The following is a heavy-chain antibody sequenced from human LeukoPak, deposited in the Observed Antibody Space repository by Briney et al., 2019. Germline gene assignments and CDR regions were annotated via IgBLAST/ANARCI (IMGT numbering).Heavy chain of an antibody. J-gene: IGHJ4*02. Sequence: ASETLSLTCTVSGGSISSGGYYWSWIRQHPGKGLEWIGYIYYSGTTNYNPSLKSRVTISLDTSKTHFSLKLSSMTAADTAVYYCARHAHWERLQQIFYFDYWGQGILVTVSS. D-gene: IGHD1-26*01. CDR2: IYYSGTT. CDR3: ARHAHWERLQQIFYFDY. V-gene: IGHV4-31*03. CDR1: GGSISSGGYY.